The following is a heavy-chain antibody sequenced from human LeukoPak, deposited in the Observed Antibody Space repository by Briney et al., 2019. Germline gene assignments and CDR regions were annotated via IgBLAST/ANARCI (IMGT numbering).Heavy chain of an antibody. D-gene: IGHD3-16*01. J-gene: IGHJ6*02. CDR1: GYTFTRYG. Sequence: ASVKVSCKASGYTFTRYGISWVRQAPGQVLEWMGWISAANTNTNFAQKFQDRVIMTTDTSTTTAYMEMRSLRSDDTAIYYCARDKSPYIMNVWGQGTTVTVSS. CDR2: ISAANTNT. V-gene: IGHV1-18*01. CDR3: ARDKSPYIMNV.